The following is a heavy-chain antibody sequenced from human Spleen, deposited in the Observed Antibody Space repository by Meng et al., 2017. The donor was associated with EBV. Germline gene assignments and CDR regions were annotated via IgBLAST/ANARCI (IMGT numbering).Heavy chain of an antibody. J-gene: IGHJ4*02. D-gene: IGHD1-26*01. Sequence: QVQVAKPGGGGKKPGASMKVSSKAFGSPFTSYTLHWVRQAPGKRLEWVGWINSGNGNTKYSQQFQDRVTLTRDTSASTAYMELSCMRSEDTAVYYCARSEVGASYTAFDSWGQGILVTVSS. V-gene: IGHV1-3*01. CDR3: ARSEVGASYTAFDS. CDR2: INSGNGNT. CDR1: GSPFTSYT.